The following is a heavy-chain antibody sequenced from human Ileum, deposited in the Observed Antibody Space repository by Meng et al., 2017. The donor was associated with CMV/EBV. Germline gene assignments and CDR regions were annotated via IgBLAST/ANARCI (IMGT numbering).Heavy chain of an antibody. V-gene: IGHV3-23*01. CDR3: VTGGWLDD. CDR1: GFPFATFD. Sequence: GGSLRLSCVASGFPFATFDMSWVRQAPGKGLEWISVIRGSDDTSYYPDSVKGRFTISKDKSKNTLFLQMNSLRVDDTAIYYCVTGGWLDDWAQGTRVTVSS. J-gene: IGHJ4*02. CDR2: IRGSDDTS. D-gene: IGHD6-19*01.